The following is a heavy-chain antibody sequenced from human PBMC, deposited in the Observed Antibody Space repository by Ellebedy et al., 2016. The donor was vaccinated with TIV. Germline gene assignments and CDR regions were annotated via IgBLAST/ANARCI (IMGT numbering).Heavy chain of an antibody. CDR2: ISGSGGST. V-gene: IGHV3-23*01. J-gene: IGHJ4*02. CDR3: AKDDYYDSSGYFDY. Sequence: ESLKISCAASGFTFSSYAMSWVRQAPGKGLEWVSAISGSGGSTYYADSVKGRFTISRDNSKNTLYLQMNSLRAEDTAVYYCAKDDYYDSSGYFDYWGQGTLVTVSS. CDR1: GFTFSSYA. D-gene: IGHD3-22*01.